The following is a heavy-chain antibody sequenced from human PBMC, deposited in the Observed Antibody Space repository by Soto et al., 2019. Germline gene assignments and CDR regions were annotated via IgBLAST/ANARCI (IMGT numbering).Heavy chain of an antibody. Sequence: PSETLSLTCAVSGNSLSSSNWWTWVRQPPGKGLEWIGEVYYTGTTNYNPSLERRVTISVDKSKNQFSLKVNSVTAADTAVYYCASHPSLATRAFDIWGQGTTVPVSS. D-gene: IGHD6-6*01. V-gene: IGHV4-4*02. CDR1: GNSLSSSNW. J-gene: IGHJ3*02. CDR3: ASHPSLATRAFDI. CDR2: VYYTGTT.